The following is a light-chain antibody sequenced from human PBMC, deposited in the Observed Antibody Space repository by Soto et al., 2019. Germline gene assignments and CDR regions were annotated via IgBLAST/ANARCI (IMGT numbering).Light chain of an antibody. CDR2: EVS. CDR1: SSDVGGYNY. J-gene: IGLJ3*02. Sequence: QSELTQPASVSGSPGQSITISCTGTSSDVGGYNYVSWYQQHPGKAPKLMIYEVSKRPSGVPDRFSGSKSGNTASLTVSGLQAEDEADYYCNSYAGSNNWVFGGGTKLTVL. V-gene: IGLV2-8*01. CDR3: NSYAGSNNWV.